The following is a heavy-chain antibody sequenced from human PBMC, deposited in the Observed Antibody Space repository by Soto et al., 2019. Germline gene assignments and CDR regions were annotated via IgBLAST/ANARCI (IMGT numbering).Heavy chain of an antibody. V-gene: IGHV4-59*01. CDR3: ARVWGGAFDI. D-gene: IGHD3-10*01. CDR2: IYYSGST. CDR1: GGSISSYY. J-gene: IGHJ3*02. Sequence: SETLSLTCTVSGGSISSYYWSWIRQPPGKGLEWIGYIYYSGSTNYNPSLKSRVTISVDTSKNLFSLKLSSVTAADTAVYYCARVWGGAFDIWGQGTMVTVSS.